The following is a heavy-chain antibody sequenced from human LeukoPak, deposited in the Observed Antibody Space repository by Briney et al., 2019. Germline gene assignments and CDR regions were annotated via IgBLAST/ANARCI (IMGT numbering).Heavy chain of an antibody. Sequence: GGSLRLSCAASGFTFSNYDMHWVRQATGKGLEWVSAIGTAGDTYYQGSVKGRFTISRDNSKNTLYPQMNSLRVEDTAVYFCAKDIVSEYYYDSSGYSPGLFDYWGQGTLVTVSS. CDR2: IGTAGDT. J-gene: IGHJ4*02. CDR1: GFTFSNYD. D-gene: IGHD3-22*01. CDR3: AKDIVSEYYYDSSGYSPGLFDY. V-gene: IGHV3-13*04.